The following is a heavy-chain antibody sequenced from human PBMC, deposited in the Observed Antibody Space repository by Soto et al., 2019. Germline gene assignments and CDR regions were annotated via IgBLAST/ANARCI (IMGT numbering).Heavy chain of an antibody. CDR2: IYDDGRI. V-gene: IGHV3-53*01. D-gene: IGHD2-21*02. CDR3: ARGHESMTVTAPDY. J-gene: IGHJ4*02. Sequence: EVQLVESGGGLIQPGGSLRLSCAASGFSVSNYYMSWVRQAPGKGLEWVSVIYDDGRIYYADSVKGRFTISRDNSKNTLYLQMNSLRAEDTAVYYCARGHESMTVTAPDYWGQGTLVTVSS. CDR1: GFSVSNYY.